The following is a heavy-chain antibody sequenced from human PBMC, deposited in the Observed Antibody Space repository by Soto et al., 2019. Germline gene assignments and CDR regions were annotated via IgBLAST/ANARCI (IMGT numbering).Heavy chain of an antibody. D-gene: IGHD2-15*01. CDR1: GGTFSSYT. V-gene: IGHV1-69*08. CDR3: ARDFLNYCSGGSCYSEALYGMDV. Sequence: SVKVSCKASGGTFSSYTISWVRQAPGQGLEWMGRIIPILGRANYAQKFQGRVTMTGDTSTSTAYMELSSLRSEDTAVYYCARDFLNYCSGGSCYSEALYGMDVWGQGTTVTVSS. J-gene: IGHJ6*02. CDR2: IIPILGRA.